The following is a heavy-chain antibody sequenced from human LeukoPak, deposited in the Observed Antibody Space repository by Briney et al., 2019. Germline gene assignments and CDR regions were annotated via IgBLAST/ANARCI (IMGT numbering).Heavy chain of an antibody. J-gene: IGHJ4*02. CDR2: IYYSGST. CDR1: GGSISSYY. Sequence: SETLSLTCTVSGGSISSYYWSWIRQPPGKGLEWIGYIYYSGSTNYNPSLKSRVTISVDTSKNQFSLKLSSVTAADTAVYYCARDDSGNQGGFDYWGQGTLVTVSS. V-gene: IGHV4-59*01. CDR3: ARDDSGNQGGFDY. D-gene: IGHD1-26*01.